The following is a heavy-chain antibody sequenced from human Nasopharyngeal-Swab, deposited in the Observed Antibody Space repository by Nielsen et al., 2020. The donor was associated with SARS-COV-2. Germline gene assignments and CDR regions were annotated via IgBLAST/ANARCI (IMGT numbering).Heavy chain of an antibody. V-gene: IGHV1-24*01. Sequence: ASVKVSCKVSGYTLTELSMHWVRQAPGKGLEWMGGFDPEDGETIYAQKFQGRVTMTEDTSTDTAYMELNSLRSEDTAVYYCATDGGYDGDLGLCVYWGQGTLVTVSS. CDR2: FDPEDGET. D-gene: IGHD5-12*01. J-gene: IGHJ4*02. CDR3: ATDGGYDGDLGLCVY. CDR1: GYTLTELS.